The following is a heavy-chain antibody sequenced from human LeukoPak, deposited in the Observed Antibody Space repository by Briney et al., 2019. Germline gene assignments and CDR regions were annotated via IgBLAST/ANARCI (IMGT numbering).Heavy chain of an antibody. D-gene: IGHD2-21*01. CDR3: ARGQLLQGY. CDR1: GFIFRDYA. V-gene: IGHV3-7*04. Sequence: GGSLRLSCAASGFIFRDYAMSWVRQAPGKGLEWVANIKQDGSEKYYVDSVKGRFTISRDNAKNSLYLQMNSLRAEDTAVYYCARGQLLQGYWGQGTLVTVSS. CDR2: IKQDGSEK. J-gene: IGHJ4*02.